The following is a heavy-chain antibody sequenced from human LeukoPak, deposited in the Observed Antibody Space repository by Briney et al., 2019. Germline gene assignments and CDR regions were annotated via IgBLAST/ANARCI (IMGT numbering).Heavy chain of an antibody. Sequence: GGSLRLSCAASGFTFSSYAMSWVRQAPGKGLEWVSAISGSGGSTYYADSVKGRFTISRDNSKNTLYLQMNSPRAEDTAVYYCAVLAVAGEYYFDYWGQGTLVTVSS. D-gene: IGHD6-19*01. CDR3: AVLAVAGEYYFDY. V-gene: IGHV3-23*01. CDR1: GFTFSSYA. CDR2: ISGSGGST. J-gene: IGHJ4*02.